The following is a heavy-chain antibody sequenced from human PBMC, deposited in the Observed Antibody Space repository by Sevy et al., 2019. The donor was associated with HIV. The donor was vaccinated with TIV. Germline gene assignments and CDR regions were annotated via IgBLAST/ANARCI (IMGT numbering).Heavy chain of an antibody. V-gene: IGHV1-8*01. CDR2: MNPNSGNT. Sequence: ASVKVSCKSSGYTFTTYDINWVRQATGQGLEWMGWMNPNSGNTGYAQKFQGRVTMTRNTSIGTAYMELSRLRSEDTAVYYCARIDSSGYMGNFDYWGQGTLVTVSS. CDR3: ARIDSSGYMGNFDY. J-gene: IGHJ4*02. D-gene: IGHD3-22*01. CDR1: GYTFTTYD.